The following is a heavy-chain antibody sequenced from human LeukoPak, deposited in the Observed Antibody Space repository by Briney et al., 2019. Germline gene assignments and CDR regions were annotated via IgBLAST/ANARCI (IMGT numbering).Heavy chain of an antibody. CDR3: ARGRGITMIVVAAGDAFDI. J-gene: IGHJ3*02. CDR1: VGTFSSYA. V-gene: IGHV1-69*04. Sequence: SVKVSCKSSVGTFSSYAISWVRQAPGQGLEWVGRIIPIFGIANYAQKVQGRVTITADKSTSTAYMELSSLRSEDMAVYYCARGRGITMIVVAAGDAFDIWGQGTMVTVSS. CDR2: IIPIFGIA. D-gene: IGHD3-22*01.